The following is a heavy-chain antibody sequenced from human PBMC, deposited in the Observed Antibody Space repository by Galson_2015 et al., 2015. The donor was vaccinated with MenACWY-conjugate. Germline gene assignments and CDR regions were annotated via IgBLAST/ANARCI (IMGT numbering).Heavy chain of an antibody. J-gene: IGHJ4*02. D-gene: IGHD2/OR15-2a*01. Sequence: SVKVSCKASGYTFTVYGINWVRQAPGQGLEWMGWISTNNGNTAFAQKFQGRVTMTRETSTSTVYMELRSLRSDDTAMYYCARDHLYWKSAGCVGSGTTLEYWGQGTLVTVSS. CDR2: ISTNNGNT. CDR3: ARDHLYWKSAGCVGSGTTLEY. V-gene: IGHV1-18*04. CDR1: GYTFTVYG.